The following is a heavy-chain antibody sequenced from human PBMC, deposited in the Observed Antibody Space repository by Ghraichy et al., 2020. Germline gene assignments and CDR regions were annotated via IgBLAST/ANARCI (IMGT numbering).Heavy chain of an antibody. Sequence: SETPSLTCTISGGSISSSSYYWGWICQPPGKGLEWIGSIYYSGGTYYNPSLKSRVTISVDTSKNQFSLKLSSVTAADTAVYYCARDYMGHGYYYYGMYVCCLGTTVTVS. D-gene: IGHD1-26*01. V-gene: IGHV4-39*07. CDR2: IYYSGGT. J-gene: IGHJ6*02. CDR1: GGSISSSSYY. CDR3: ARDYMGHGYYYYGMYV.